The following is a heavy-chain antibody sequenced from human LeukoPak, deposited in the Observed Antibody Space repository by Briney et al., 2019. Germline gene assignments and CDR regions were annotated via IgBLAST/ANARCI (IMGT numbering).Heavy chain of an antibody. J-gene: IGHJ2*01. CDR3: ARDICDSSGYLYFDL. D-gene: IGHD3-22*01. Sequence: PGGSLRLSCAASGFTFSSYEMNWVRQAPGKGLEWVSYISSSGSTIYYADSVKGRFTISRDNAKNSLYLQMNSLRAEDTAVYYCARDICDSSGYLYFDLWGRGTLVTVSS. CDR1: GFTFSSYE. CDR2: ISSSGSTI. V-gene: IGHV3-48*03.